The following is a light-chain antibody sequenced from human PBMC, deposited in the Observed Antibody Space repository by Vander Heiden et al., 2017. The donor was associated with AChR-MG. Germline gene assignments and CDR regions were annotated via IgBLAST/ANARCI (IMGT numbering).Light chain of an antibody. J-gene: IGKJ4*01. CDR1: QGINNY. Sequence: DIQMTQSPSSLSAGVGDRVSITRRASQGINNYLAWYQQKPGKPPKLLIYGASTVPSGVPSRFSGSRTGTDFILTISRLQYEDVANYYCQQYNSAPLTFGGGTKVEIK. CDR2: GAS. V-gene: IGKV1-27*01. CDR3: QQYNSAPLT.